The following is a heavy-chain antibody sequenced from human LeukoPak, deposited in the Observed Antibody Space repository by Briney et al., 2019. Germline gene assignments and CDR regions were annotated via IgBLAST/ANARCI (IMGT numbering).Heavy chain of an antibody. V-gene: IGHV1-69*04. CDR3: ARLPYSSGWYGGAYFDL. CDR1: GGTFSSYA. J-gene: IGHJ2*01. CDR2: IIPILGIA. Sequence: SVKVSCKASGGTFSSYAISWVRQAPGQGLEWMGRIIPILGIANYAQKFQGRVTITADKSTSTAYMELSSLRSEDTAVYYCARLPYSSGWYGGAYFDLWGRGTLVTVSS. D-gene: IGHD6-19*01.